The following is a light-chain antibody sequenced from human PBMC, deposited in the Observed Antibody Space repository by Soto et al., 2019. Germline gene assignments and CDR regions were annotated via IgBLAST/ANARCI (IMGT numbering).Light chain of an antibody. CDR3: MQYGTSFYT. CDR1: QSVPENS. J-gene: IGKJ3*01. CDR2: GAS. Sequence: EIVLTQSPGTLSLSPGEGATLSCRASQSVPENSLAWYQQKPGQAPRLLIWGASTRAAYIPDRFSGSGSGTDFTLTISRLEHEDFAVYYCMQYGTSFYTFGPGTKVDFK. V-gene: IGKV3-20*01.